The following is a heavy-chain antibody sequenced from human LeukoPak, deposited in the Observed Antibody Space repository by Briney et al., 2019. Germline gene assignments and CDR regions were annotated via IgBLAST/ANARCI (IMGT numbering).Heavy chain of an antibody. Sequence: GGSLRLSCVASGFTVSSNYMSWVRQAPGKGLEWVSVIYSGGSTYYADSVKGRFTISRDNSKNTLYLQMNSLRAEDTAVYYCARGVTMVTYYYYYYYGMDVWGQGTTVTVSS. CDR1: GFTVSSNY. J-gene: IGHJ6*02. CDR3: ARGVTMVTYYYYYYYGMDV. CDR2: IYSGGST. V-gene: IGHV3-53*01. D-gene: IGHD3-10*01.